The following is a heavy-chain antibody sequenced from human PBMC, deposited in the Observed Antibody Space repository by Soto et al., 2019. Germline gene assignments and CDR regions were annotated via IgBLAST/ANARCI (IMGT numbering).Heavy chain of an antibody. D-gene: IGHD3-22*01. CDR1: GFTFSSYD. J-gene: IGHJ6*01. CDR3: ARAPPGGYHYYYGMDV. V-gene: IGHV3-13*04. CDR2: IGTAGDT. Sequence: EVQLVESGGGLVQPGGSLRLSCAASGFTFSSYDMQWVRQATGKGLEWVSAIGTAGDTYYPGSVKGRFTISRENAKNSLYLQINSLRAGDTAVYYCARAPPGGYHYYYGMDVWGQGTTVTVAS.